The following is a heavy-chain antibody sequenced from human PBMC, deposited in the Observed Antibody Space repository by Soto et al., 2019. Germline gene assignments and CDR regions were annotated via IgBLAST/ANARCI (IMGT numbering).Heavy chain of an antibody. CDR2: ISGSGGST. CDR3: AKDLWYYDSSGYGAFDI. D-gene: IGHD3-22*01. V-gene: IGHV3-23*01. Sequence: GGSLRLSCAASGFTFSSYAMSWVHQAPGKGLEWVSAISGSGGSTYYADSVKGRFTISRDNSKNTLYLQMNSLRAEDTAVYYCAKDLWYYDSSGYGAFDIWGQGTMVTVSS. CDR1: GFTFSSYA. J-gene: IGHJ3*02.